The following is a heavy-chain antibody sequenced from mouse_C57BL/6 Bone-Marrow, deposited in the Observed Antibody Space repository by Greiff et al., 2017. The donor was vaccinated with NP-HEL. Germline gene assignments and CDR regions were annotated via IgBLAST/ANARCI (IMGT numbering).Heavy chain of an antibody. CDR2: INPSSGYT. CDR3: ASLLYYGSSYWFAY. CDR1: GYTFTSYT. V-gene: IGHV1-4*01. D-gene: IGHD1-1*01. Sequence: QVQLQQSGAELARPGASVKMSCKASGYTFTSYTMHWVNQRPGQGLEWIGYINPSSGYTKYNQKFKDKATLTADKSSSTAYMQLSSLTSEDSAVYYCASLLYYGSSYWFAYWGQGTLVTVSA. J-gene: IGHJ3*01.